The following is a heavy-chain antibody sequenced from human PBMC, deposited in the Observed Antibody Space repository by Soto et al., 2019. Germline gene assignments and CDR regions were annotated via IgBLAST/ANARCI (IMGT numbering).Heavy chain of an antibody. J-gene: IGHJ4*02. CDR1: GYSFTSYW. V-gene: IGHV5-51*01. CDR3: ASQLKYSSDWYYFDY. Sequence: GESLKISCKASGYSFTSYWIGWVRQMPGKGLEWMGIIYPGDSDTRYSPSFQGQVTISADKSISTAYLQWSSLKASDTAMYYCASQLKYSSDWYYFDYRGQGTLVTVSS. CDR2: IYPGDSDT. D-gene: IGHD6-19*01.